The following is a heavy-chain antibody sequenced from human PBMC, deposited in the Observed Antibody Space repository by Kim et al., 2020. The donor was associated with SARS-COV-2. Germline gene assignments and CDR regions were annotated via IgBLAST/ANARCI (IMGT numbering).Heavy chain of an antibody. J-gene: IGHJ6*02. CDR1: GYSFTSYW. D-gene: IGHD3-9*01. CDR2: IYPGDSDT. Sequence: GESLKISCKGSGYSFTSYWIGWVRQMPGKGLEWMGIIYPGDSDTTYSPSFQGQVTISADKSISTAYLQWSSLKASDTAMYYCARQGLLRYFDWLKGDYYYSYAMDVWGQGTTVTVSS. V-gene: IGHV5-51*01. CDR3: ARQGLLRYFDWLKGDYYYSYAMDV.